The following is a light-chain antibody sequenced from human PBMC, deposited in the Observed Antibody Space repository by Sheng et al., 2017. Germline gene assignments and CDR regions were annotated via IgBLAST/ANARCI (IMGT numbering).Light chain of an antibody. J-gene: IGKJ1*01. Sequence: EIVLTQSPGTLSLSPGERATLSCRASQNINDDFLAWYQQKPGQSPRLLIYGASTRATGIPARFSGSGSGTEFTLTISSLQSEDFAVYYCQQYNNWPWTFGQGTKVEIK. V-gene: IGKV3-15*01. CDR2: GAS. CDR1: QNINDD. CDR3: QQYNNWPWT.